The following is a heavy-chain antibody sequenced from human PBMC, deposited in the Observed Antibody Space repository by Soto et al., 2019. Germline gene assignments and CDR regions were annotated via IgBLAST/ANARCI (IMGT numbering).Heavy chain of an antibody. CDR1: GGTFNDYA. CDR2: IIPIFGAT. J-gene: IGHJ4*02. V-gene: IGHV1-69*01. Sequence: QVHLVQSGAEVKKPESSVKVSCKASGGTFNDYAFSWVRQAPGQGLEWMGGIIPIFGATNYAQLFQGRLTITADESTRTLYMELGSLRSDDTAVYYCVRDSLGGPLVATIHLDLWGQGTLVTVSS. D-gene: IGHD5-12*01. CDR3: VRDSLGGPLVATIHLDL.